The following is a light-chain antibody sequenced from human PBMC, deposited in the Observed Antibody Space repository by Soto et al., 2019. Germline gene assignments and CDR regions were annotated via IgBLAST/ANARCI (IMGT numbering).Light chain of an antibody. Sequence: QSVLTQPASVSGSPGQSITISCTGTNSDIGGYDYVSWYQHHPGKAPRLLIYDVNNWPSGVSDRFSGSKSGNTASLTISGLQADDEAVYYCSSYTTTTPVVFGGGTKVTVL. CDR1: NSDIGGYDY. CDR3: SSYTTTTPVV. CDR2: DVN. J-gene: IGLJ2*01. V-gene: IGLV2-14*03.